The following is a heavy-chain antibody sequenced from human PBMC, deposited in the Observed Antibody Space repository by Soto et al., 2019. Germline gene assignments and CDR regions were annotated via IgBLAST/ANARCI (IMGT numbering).Heavy chain of an antibody. CDR3: VRDIIVALGS. CDR2: ICADGNT. Sequence: XETLCLTCVVSGSSISTSYWSWVRQPAGKRLQWIGRICADGNTKSSPSLKGRVSMAIDKSQNQISLQLASVTAADTATYYCVRDIIVALGSWGQGAQVTVSS. J-gene: IGHJ4*02. CDR1: GSSISTSY. D-gene: IGHD2-21*01. V-gene: IGHV4-4*07.